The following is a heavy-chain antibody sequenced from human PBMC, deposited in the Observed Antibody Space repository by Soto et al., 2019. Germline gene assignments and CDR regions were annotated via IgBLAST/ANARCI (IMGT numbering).Heavy chain of an antibody. V-gene: IGHV1-69*13. D-gene: IGHD3-16*02. J-gene: IGHJ4*02. CDR1: GGTFNTYA. CDR3: TRSIGSGGVIGGFDY. Sequence: SVKVSCKASGGTFNTYAMNWVRQAPGQGLEWMGGILPMFDRPRYAQKFQGRVTITVDEPTTTAYMELSSLRSDDTAVYYCTRSIGSGGVIGGFDYWGQGTLVTVSS. CDR2: ILPMFDRP.